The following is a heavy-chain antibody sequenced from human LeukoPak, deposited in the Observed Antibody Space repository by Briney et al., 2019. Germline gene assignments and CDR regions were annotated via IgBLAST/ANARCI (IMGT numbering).Heavy chain of an antibody. CDR3: ARGVKYYYDSSGYYDAFDI. CDR1: GGSISTSSYY. V-gene: IGHV4-39*07. D-gene: IGHD3-22*01. Sequence: PSETLSLTCTVSGGSISTSSYYWGWVRQPPGKGLEWIGNIFYSGSTYYSPSLKSRVTISLDTSRNQFSLKLSSVTAADTAVYYCARGVKYYYDSSGYYDAFDIWGQGTMVTVSS. CDR2: IFYSGST. J-gene: IGHJ3*02.